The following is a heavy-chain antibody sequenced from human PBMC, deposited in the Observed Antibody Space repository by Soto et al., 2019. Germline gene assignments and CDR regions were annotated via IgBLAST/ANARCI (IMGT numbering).Heavy chain of an antibody. D-gene: IGHD1-26*01. V-gene: IGHV4-4*07. CDR2: IYTSGST. CDR3: ARMNALAREGRVGWFDP. Sequence: PSETLSLTCTVSGGSISSYYWSWIRQPAGKGLEWIGRIYTSGSTNYNPSLKSRVTMSVDTSKNQFSLKLSSVTAADTAVYYCARMNALAREGRVGWFDPWGQGTLVTVSS. J-gene: IGHJ5*02. CDR1: GGSISSYY.